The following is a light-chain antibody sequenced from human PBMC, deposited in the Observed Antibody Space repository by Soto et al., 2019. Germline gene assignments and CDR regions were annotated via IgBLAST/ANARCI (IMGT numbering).Light chain of an antibody. Sequence: QSVLTQPPSVSAAPGQKVTISCSGSSSNIVNNYVSWYQQLPGTAPKLLIYDNNKRPSGIPDRFSGSKSGTSATLDITGLQTGDEADYYCGTWDGSLSAVFGGGTQLTVL. CDR1: SSNIVNNY. V-gene: IGLV1-51*01. J-gene: IGLJ7*01. CDR3: GTWDGSLSAV. CDR2: DNN.